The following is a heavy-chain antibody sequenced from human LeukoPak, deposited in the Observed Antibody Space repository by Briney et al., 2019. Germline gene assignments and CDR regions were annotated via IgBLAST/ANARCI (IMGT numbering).Heavy chain of an antibody. Sequence: SETLSLTCTVSGGSIGTYYWSWVRQSPGTGLEWIGYIYVTGTRYNPYLQSRVTISVDGSRNQFFLKMTSVTAADTVVYYCARHIGGGIEDMDVWGRGTKVTVSS. CDR3: ARHIGGGIEDMDV. J-gene: IGHJ6*03. CDR2: IYVTGT. V-gene: IGHV4-59*08. D-gene: IGHD3-16*02. CDR1: GGSIGTYY.